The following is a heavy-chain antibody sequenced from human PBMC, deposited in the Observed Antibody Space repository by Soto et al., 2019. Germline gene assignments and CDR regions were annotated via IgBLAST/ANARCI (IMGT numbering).Heavy chain of an antibody. CDR3: ARQIYDSDTGPNFQYYFDS. V-gene: IGHV5-51*01. CDR2: IYPGDSQT. Sequence: GESLKIYCKGSGYSFTSYWIGWVRQMPGKGLEWMGIIYPGDSQTYYSPSFRGHVTISATKSITTVFLQWSSLRASDTAMYYCARQIYDSDTGPNFQYYFDSWGQGTPVTVSS. CDR1: GYSFTSYW. D-gene: IGHD3-22*01. J-gene: IGHJ4*02.